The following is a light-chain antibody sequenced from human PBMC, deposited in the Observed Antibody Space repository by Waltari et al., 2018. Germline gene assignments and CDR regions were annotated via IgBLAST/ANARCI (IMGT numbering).Light chain of an antibody. V-gene: IGLV1-36*01. Sequence: QSVLTQPPSVSEAPRQRVPISRSGSRSTIRNNSVSWYQQLPGKAPKLLIYYDDLLPSGVSDRFSGSKSGTSASLAISGLQSDDEADYYCAVWDDSLNGVVFGGGTKLTVL. CDR1: RSTIRNNS. CDR2: YDD. J-gene: IGLJ2*01. CDR3: AVWDDSLNGVV.